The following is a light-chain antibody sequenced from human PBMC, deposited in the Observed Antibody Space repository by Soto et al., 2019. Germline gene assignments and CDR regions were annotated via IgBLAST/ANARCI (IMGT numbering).Light chain of an antibody. J-gene: IGKJ3*01. CDR3: LQYYGHPFT. Sequence: AIQMTQSPSSLSASVGDRVTITCRASQGIRNDLSWYQQKPGKAPKLLIYAASSLHSGVPSRFGGSGSGTDFTLTISSLQPEDFATYYCLQYYGHPFTFGPGTKVDIK. CDR2: AAS. CDR1: QGIRND. V-gene: IGKV1-6*01.